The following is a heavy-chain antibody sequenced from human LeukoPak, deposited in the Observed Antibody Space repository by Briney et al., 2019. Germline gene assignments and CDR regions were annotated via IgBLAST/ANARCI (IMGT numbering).Heavy chain of an antibody. Sequence: SETLSLTCTFSGGSISSYYWSWIRQPPGKGLEWIGYIYYSGSTNYNPSLKSRVTISVDTSKNQFSLKLSSVTAADTAVYYCARMITFGGVILDYWGQGTLVTVSS. D-gene: IGHD3-16*02. CDR1: GGSISSYY. J-gene: IGHJ4*02. CDR3: ARMITFGGVILDY. V-gene: IGHV4-59*01. CDR2: IYYSGST.